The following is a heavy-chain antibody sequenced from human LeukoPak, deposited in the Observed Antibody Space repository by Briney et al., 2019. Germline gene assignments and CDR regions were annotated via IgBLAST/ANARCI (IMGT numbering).Heavy chain of an antibody. CDR2: IYYSGST. J-gene: IGHJ1*01. D-gene: IGHD6-13*01. Sequence: GSLRLSCVASGFSFSSSAMTWIRQPPGKGLEWIGYIYYSGSTNYNPSLKSRVTISVDTSKNQFSLKLSSVTAADTAVYYCASLYSSSWYGSAEYFQHWGQGTLVTVSS. CDR3: ASLYSSSWYGSAEYFQH. V-gene: IGHV4-59*08. CDR1: GFSFSSSA.